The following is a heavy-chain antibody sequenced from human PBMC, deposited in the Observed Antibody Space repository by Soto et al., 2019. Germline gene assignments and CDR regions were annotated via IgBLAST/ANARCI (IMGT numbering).Heavy chain of an antibody. Sequence: QITLKASGPTLVKPTQTLTLTCTFSGIQPSSRGVGVGWIRLPQGKALEWLALIYRADDKRYSPSLKTRLTTTKYIAKNQVVLTMTNMDPIDTATYSCSHIGVSRWFDFWGQGTLVTVSS. CDR2: IYRADDK. V-gene: IGHV2-5*02. CDR3: SHIGVSRWFDF. J-gene: IGHJ4*02. D-gene: IGHD6-13*01. CDR1: GIQPSSRGVG.